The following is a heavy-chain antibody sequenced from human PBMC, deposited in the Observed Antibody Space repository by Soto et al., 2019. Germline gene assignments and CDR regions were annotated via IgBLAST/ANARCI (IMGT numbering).Heavy chain of an antibody. V-gene: IGHV1-69*13. Sequence: GASVKVSCKASGGTFSSYAISWVRQAPGQGLEWMGGIIPIFGTANYAQKFQGRVTTTADESTSTAYMELSSLRSEDTAVYYCARVWVGYCTNGVCYLNWFDPRGQGTLVTVSS. D-gene: IGHD2-8*01. CDR1: GGTFSSYA. J-gene: IGHJ5*02. CDR2: IIPIFGTA. CDR3: ARVWVGYCTNGVCYLNWFDP.